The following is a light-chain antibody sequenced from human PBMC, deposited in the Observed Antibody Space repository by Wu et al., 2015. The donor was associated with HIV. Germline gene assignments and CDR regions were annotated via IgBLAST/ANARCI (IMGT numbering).Light chain of an antibody. CDR1: ESIIRW. CDR3: QQYHRYPYT. J-gene: IGKJ2*01. Sequence: QMTQSPSTLSASVGDRVTITCRASESIIRWLAWYQQKPGKAPNLLIYKASSLKSGVSSRFSGSASGTEFTLTINSLQPDDFATYYCQQYHRYPYTFGQGTNLEIK. V-gene: IGKV1-5*03. CDR2: KAS.